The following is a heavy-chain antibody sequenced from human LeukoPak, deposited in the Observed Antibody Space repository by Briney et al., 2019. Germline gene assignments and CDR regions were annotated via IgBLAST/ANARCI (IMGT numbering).Heavy chain of an antibody. D-gene: IGHD2-21*02. CDR2: ISRASESI. Sequence: GGSLRLSCAASGFTFNTYSMSWVRQAPGKGLEWVSIISRASESIFYADSVKGRFTISRDNAKNSLYLQMNSLRAEDTAVYYCAKDLSPTGGDSLTNAFDIWGQGTMVTVSS. CDR1: GFTFNTYS. CDR3: AKDLSPTGGDSLTNAFDI. V-gene: IGHV3-21*04. J-gene: IGHJ3*02.